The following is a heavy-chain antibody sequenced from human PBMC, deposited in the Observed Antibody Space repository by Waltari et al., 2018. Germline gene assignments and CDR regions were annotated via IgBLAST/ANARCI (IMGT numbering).Heavy chain of an antibody. CDR3: ARDRGRGIYLDA. CDR2: IQRSGRT. J-gene: IGHJ4*02. V-gene: IGHV4-4*02. CDR1: GDSMSSGDW. Sequence: QMQLQESGPGLVKPSGTLSVTCTVSGDSMSSGDWWSGVRQSPEKGLEWIGQIQRSGRTHYNPSFESRVSISIDTSNNQFSLKVTSTTAADTAMYYCARDRGRGIYLDAWGRGTLVTVSA. D-gene: IGHD2-15*01.